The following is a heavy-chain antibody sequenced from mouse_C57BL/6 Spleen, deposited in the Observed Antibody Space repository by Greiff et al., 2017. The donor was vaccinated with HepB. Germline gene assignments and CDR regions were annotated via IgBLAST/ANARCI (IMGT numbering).Heavy chain of an antibody. J-gene: IGHJ1*03. V-gene: IGHV1-18*01. CDR3: AREDWYFDV. CDR2: INPNNGGT. CDR1: GYTLTDYN. Sequence: EVKLVESGPELVKPGASVKIPCKASGYTLTDYNMDWVKQSHGKSLEWIGDINPNNGGTIYNQKFKGKATLTVDKSSSTAYMELRSLTSEDTAVYYCAREDWYFDVWGTGTTVTVSS.